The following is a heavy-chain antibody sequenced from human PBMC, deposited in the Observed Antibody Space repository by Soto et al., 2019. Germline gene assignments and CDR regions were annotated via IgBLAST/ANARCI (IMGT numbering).Heavy chain of an antibody. J-gene: IGHJ4*02. CDR1: GFTFSSYA. Sequence: PGGSLRLSCAASGFTFSSYAMSWVRQAPGKGLEWVANIKQDGSEKYYVDSVKGRFTISRDNAKNSLYLQMNGLRAEDTAVYYCARDFIGYYYDSSEAPVGYYFDYWGQGTLVTVSS. CDR3: ARDFIGYYYDSSEAPVGYYFDY. CDR2: IKQDGSEK. D-gene: IGHD3-22*01. V-gene: IGHV3-7*03.